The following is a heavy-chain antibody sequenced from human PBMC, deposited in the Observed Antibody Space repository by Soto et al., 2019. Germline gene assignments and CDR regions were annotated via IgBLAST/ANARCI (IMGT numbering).Heavy chain of an antibody. J-gene: IGHJ2*01. Sequence: GGSLRLSCAASGFSFSTYEMNWVRQAPGKGLEWVSYISSSGSAVYYADSVKGRFTISRDNAKNSLYLQMNSLRAEDTAVYYCVRPYKVSSLYWYLDLRGRGTLVTVSS. D-gene: IGHD3-16*02. CDR1: GFSFSTYE. V-gene: IGHV3-48*03. CDR2: ISSSGSAV. CDR3: VRPYKVSSLYWYLDL.